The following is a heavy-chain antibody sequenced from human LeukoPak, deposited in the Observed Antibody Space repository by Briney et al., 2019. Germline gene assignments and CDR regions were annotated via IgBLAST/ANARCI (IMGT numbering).Heavy chain of an antibody. Sequence: SETLSLTCTVSGGSISSYYWSWIRQPAGKGLEWIGRIYTSGSTNYNPSLKSRVTMSVDTSKNQFSLKLSSVTAADTAVYYCASEGREGYYDSSGYYPRYYYYYMDVWGKGTTVTVSS. CDR1: GGSISSYY. V-gene: IGHV4-4*07. D-gene: IGHD3-22*01. CDR3: ASEGREGYYDSSGYYPRYYYYYMDV. J-gene: IGHJ6*03. CDR2: IYTSGST.